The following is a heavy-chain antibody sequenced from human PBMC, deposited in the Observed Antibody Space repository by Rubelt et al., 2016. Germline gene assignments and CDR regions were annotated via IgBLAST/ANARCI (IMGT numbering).Heavy chain of an antibody. D-gene: IGHD3-3*01. CDR1: GYTFTGYY. CDR2: INPNSGGT. Sequence: QVQLVQSGAEVKKPGASVKVSCKASGYTFTGYYMHWVRQAPGQGLEWMGWINPNSGGTNYAQKFQGRVTMTRETSISTAYMELSSLRSEDTAVYYCARSPRYDFEDNWFDPWGQGTLVTVSS. V-gene: IGHV1-2*02. CDR3: ARSPRYDFEDNWFDP. J-gene: IGHJ5*02.